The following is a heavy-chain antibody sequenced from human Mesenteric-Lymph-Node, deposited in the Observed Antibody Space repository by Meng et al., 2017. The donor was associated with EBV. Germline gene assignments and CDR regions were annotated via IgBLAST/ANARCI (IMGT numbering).Heavy chain of an antibody. D-gene: IGHD2-2*01. CDR3: ARDRDVVVPAGIGWFDP. CDR2: INPSGDFT. CDR1: GYSFTSSY. J-gene: IGHJ5*02. Sequence: VQMVQSGAEVKKPGASVKVSCKASGYSFTSSYMHWVRQAPGQGLEWMGIINPSGDFTSYAPKFQGRVTMTRDTSTNTVYMELSSLRSEDTAVYFCARDRDVVVPAGIGWFDPWGQGTLVTVSS. V-gene: IGHV1-46*01.